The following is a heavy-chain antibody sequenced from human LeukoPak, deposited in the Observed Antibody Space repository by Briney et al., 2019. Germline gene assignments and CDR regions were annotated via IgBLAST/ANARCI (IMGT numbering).Heavy chain of an antibody. V-gene: IGHV3-23*01. CDR1: GFIFSSHG. Sequence: GGSLRLSCAASGFIFSSHGMNWVRQAPGKGLEWVSAISGSGGSTYYADSVKGRFTISRDNSKNTLYLQMNSLRAEDTAVYYCAKDLSSGAFDYWGQGTLVTVSS. J-gene: IGHJ4*02. CDR3: AKDLSSGAFDY. CDR2: ISGSGGST. D-gene: IGHD6-19*01.